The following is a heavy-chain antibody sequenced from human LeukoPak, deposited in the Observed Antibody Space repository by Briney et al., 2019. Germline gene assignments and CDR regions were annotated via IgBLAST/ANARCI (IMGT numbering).Heavy chain of an antibody. CDR3: AKDPARDYYFDY. J-gene: IGHJ4*02. CDR2: ISGSGGST. D-gene: IGHD3/OR15-3a*01. V-gene: IGHV3-23*01. CDR1: GSTFSSYA. Sequence: GGSLRPSFAAPGSTFSSYAMSWVGQAPGKGLKWVSAISGSGGSTYYADSVKGRFTISRDNSKNTLYLQMNSLRAEDTAVYYCAKDPARDYYFDYWGQGTLVTVSS.